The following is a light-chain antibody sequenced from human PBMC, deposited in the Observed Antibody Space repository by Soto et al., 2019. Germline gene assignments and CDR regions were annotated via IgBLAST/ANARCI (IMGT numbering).Light chain of an antibody. Sequence: DIVMTQSPDSLAVSLGKRATINCKSSQSVLYNSNNNKYLAWYQQKPGQPPKLPIYWASTGESAVPDRISSSGSGRDFPLTISSLQAEDVAIYHCQQYFVIPLTFGGGTKVEIK. CDR3: QQYFVIPLT. CDR1: QSVLYNSNNNKY. CDR2: WAS. J-gene: IGKJ4*01. V-gene: IGKV4-1*01.